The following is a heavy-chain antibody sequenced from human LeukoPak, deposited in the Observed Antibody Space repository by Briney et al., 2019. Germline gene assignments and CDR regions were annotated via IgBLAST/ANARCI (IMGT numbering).Heavy chain of an antibody. CDR3: AKNLIIYSGSNLHS. Sequence: PGGCLRLSCAASGFTFSSYAMSWVRQAPGKGLEWVSAISGGGGSTYYADSVKGRFTISRDNSKNTLYLQMNSLRADDTAVHYCAKNLIIYSGSNLHSWGQGTLVTVSS. J-gene: IGHJ4*02. CDR1: GFTFSSYA. CDR2: ISGGGGST. D-gene: IGHD1-26*01. V-gene: IGHV3-23*01.